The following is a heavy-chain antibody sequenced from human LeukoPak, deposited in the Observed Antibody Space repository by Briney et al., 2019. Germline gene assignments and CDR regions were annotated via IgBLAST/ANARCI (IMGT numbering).Heavy chain of an antibody. CDR2: ISYDGSNK. CDR1: GFTFSSYG. Sequence: GGSLRLSCAASGFTFSSYGMLWVREAPGKGREWGAVISYDGSNKYYADSVKGRFTISRDNSKNTLYLQMNSLRAEDTAVYYCAKGQYYNFWSGSDYWGQGTLVTVSS. J-gene: IGHJ4*02. V-gene: IGHV3-30*18. CDR3: AKGQYYNFWSGSDY. D-gene: IGHD3-3*01.